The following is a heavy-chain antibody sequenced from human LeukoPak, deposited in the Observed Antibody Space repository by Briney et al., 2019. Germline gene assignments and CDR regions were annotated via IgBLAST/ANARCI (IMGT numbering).Heavy chain of an antibody. CDR2: NNADGSIT. CDR3: GRDLGGRGGD. CDR1: GDTFSIYW. D-gene: IGHD3-16*01. V-gene: IGHV3-74*01. J-gene: IGHJ4*02. Sequence: GGALRLSCAASGDTFSIYWMHWVRQGPGTGQVWVTSNNADGSITDYTDSVKGRFTISRDNAKDQLYMQMDSLRAEDAAVYYCGRDLGGRGGDWGQGTLVTVSS.